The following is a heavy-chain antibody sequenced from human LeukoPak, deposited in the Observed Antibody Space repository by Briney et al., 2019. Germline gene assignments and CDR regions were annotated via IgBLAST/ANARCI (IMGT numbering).Heavy chain of an antibody. J-gene: IGHJ4*02. Sequence: GESLKISCKGSGYSFTSYRIGWVRQMPGKGLEWMGIIYPGDSDTRYSPSFQGQVTISADKSISTAYLQWSSLKASDTAMYYCARNHCSSTSCYPYYFDYWGQGTLVTVSS. D-gene: IGHD2-2*01. V-gene: IGHV5-51*01. CDR2: IYPGDSDT. CDR3: ARNHCSSTSCYPYYFDY. CDR1: GYSFTSYR.